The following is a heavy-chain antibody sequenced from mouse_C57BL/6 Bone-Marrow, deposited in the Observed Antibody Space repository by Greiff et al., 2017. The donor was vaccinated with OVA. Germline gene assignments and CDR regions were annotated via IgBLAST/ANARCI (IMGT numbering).Heavy chain of an antibody. CDR1: GFTFSSYA. V-gene: IGHV5-4*01. CDR3: ARGRGDPFGY. J-gene: IGHJ3*01. CDR2: ISDGGSYT. Sequence: DVQLVESGGGLVKPGGSLKLSCAASGFTFSSYAMSWVRQTPEKRLEWVATISDGGSYTYYPDNVKGRFTISRDNAKNNLYLQMSHLKSEDTAMYYCARGRGDPFGYWGQGTLVTVSA.